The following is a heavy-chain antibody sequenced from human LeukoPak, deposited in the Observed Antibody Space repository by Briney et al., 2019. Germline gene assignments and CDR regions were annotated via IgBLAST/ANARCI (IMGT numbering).Heavy chain of an antibody. CDR1: GHTFTSYD. V-gene: IGHV1-8*01. CDR2: MNPNSGNT. Sequence: ASVKVSCKASGHTFTSYDINWVRQATGQGLEWMGWMNPNSGNTGYAQKFQGRVTMTRNTSISTAYMELSSLRSEDTAVYYCARGVITIRNYYYYYGMDVWGQGTTVTVSS. J-gene: IGHJ6*02. D-gene: IGHD3-10*01. CDR3: ARGVITIRNYYYYYGMDV.